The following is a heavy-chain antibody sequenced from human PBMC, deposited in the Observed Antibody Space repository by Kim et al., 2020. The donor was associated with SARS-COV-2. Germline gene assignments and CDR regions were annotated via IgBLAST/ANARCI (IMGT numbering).Heavy chain of an antibody. V-gene: IGHV3-23*01. D-gene: IGHD3-10*01. J-gene: IGHJ4*02. CDR2: ISGSGGST. CDR3: AKPLGPNYYGSGSYYNGFDY. CDR1: GFTFSSYA. Sequence: GGSLRLSCAASGFTFSSYAMSWVRQAPGKGLEWVSAISGSGGSTYYADSVKGRFTISRDNSKNTLYLQMNSLRAEDTAVYYCAKPLGPNYYGSGSYYNGFDYWGQGTLVTVSS.